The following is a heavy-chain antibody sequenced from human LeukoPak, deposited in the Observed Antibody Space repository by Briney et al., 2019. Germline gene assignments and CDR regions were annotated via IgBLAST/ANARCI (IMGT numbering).Heavy chain of an antibody. J-gene: IGHJ4*02. V-gene: IGHV4-34*01. CDR2: INHSGST. CDR1: GGSFSGYY. D-gene: IGHD3-22*01. CDR3: ARGHYYDSSGYYGY. Sequence: PSETLSLTCAVYGGSFSGYYWSWIRQPPGKGLEWIGEINHSGSTNYNPSLESRVTISVDTSKNQFSLKLSSVTAADTAVYYCARGHYYDSSGYYGYWGQGTLVTVSS.